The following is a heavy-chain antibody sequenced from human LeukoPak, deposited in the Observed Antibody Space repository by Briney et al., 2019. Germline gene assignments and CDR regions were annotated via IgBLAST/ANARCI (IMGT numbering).Heavy chain of an antibody. CDR1: GFSFSTSW. Sequence: GGSLRLSCAASGFSFSTSWMSWVRQAPGKGLEWVANINQDGNERNSVDSVKGRFTISRDDARNSVYLQMNSLRAEDTAVYYCAKRERFIVATSPWGQGTLVIVSS. J-gene: IGHJ4*02. V-gene: IGHV3-7*05. D-gene: IGHD5-12*01. CDR2: INQDGNER. CDR3: AKRERFIVATSP.